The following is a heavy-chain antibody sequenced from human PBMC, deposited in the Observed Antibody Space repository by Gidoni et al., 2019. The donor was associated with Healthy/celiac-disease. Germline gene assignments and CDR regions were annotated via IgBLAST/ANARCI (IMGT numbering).Heavy chain of an antibody. CDR2: ISSSCSTI. Sequence: QVQMVESGGGLVKPGGSLRPSCAASGFTFSDYYMSWIRQAPGKGLGWVSYISSSCSTIYYADSVKGRFTISRYNDKNSLYLQMNSLRAEDTAVYYCARDKSPIVYWYFDLWGRGTLVTVSS. CDR1: GFTFSDYY. J-gene: IGHJ2*01. CDR3: ARDKSPIVYWYFDL. V-gene: IGHV3-11*04. D-gene: IGHD2-15*01.